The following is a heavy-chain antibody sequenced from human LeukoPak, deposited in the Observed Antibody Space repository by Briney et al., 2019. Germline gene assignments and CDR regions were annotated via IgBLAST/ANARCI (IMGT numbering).Heavy chain of an antibody. V-gene: IGHV1-2*06. CDR3: ARSAEHCNNGVCFTDYYMDV. D-gene: IGHD2-8*01. CDR2: INPNSGDT. Sequence: ASVKVSCKASGYTFSVSYIHWVRQAPGQGLEWLGRINPNSGDTNYAQNLHGRVTITRDTSITTAYMELNSLTSDDTAVYFCARSAEHCNNGVCFTDYYMDVWGKGTTVTVSS. CDR1: GYTFSVSY. J-gene: IGHJ6*03.